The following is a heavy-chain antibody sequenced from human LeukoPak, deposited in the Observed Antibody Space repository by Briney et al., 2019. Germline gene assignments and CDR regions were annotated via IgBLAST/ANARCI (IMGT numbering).Heavy chain of an antibody. Sequence: SETLSLTCTVSGGSISSSSHYWGWIRQPPGKGLEWIGEIFYSGSTNSNPSLKSRLTMSVDESKHEFSLKLTSVTAADTAIYYCASGGLVSRYLDHWGQGTLVTVSP. CDR1: GGSISSSSHY. CDR2: IFYSGST. V-gene: IGHV4-61*05. J-gene: IGHJ4*02. D-gene: IGHD3-9*01. CDR3: ASGGLVSRYLDH.